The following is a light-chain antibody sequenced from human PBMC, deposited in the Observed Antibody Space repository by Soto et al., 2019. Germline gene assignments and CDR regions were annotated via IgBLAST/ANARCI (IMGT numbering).Light chain of an antibody. J-gene: IGKJ1*01. V-gene: IGKV1-8*01. CDR1: QGISSY. CDR3: QQYYSYPPKT. Sequence: AIRMTQSPSSFSASTGDRVTITCRASQGISSYLAWYQQKPGKAPKLLIYAASTLQSGVPSRFSGSGSGTDFTLTISCLQSEDFATYYCQQYYSYPPKTFGQGTEVEIK. CDR2: AAS.